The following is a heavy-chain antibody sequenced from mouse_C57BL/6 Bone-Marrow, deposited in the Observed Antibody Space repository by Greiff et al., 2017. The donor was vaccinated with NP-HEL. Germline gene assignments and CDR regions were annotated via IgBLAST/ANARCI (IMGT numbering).Heavy chain of an antibody. V-gene: IGHV1-54*01. CDR1: GYAFTNYL. CDR3: ACGNWWYCDV. CDR2: INPGSGGT. Sequence: VQLQQSGAELVRPGTSVKVSCKASGYAFTNYLIEWVKQRPGQGLEWIGVINPGSGGTNYNEKFKGKATLTADTSSSTAYMQLSSLTSGDSAVYFCACGNWWYCDVWGTGTTVTVSA. D-gene: IGHD2-1*01. J-gene: IGHJ1*03.